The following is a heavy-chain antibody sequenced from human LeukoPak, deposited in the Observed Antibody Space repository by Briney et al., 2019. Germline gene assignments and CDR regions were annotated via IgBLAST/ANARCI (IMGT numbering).Heavy chain of an antibody. CDR1: GFTFSTYS. CDR3: ARWYSGSYPFDY. D-gene: IGHD1-26*01. Sequence: VKPGESLRLSCTASGFTFSTYSMNWVRQAPGKGLEWVSSISSGGSYIHSSDSVKGRFTISRDNARNSLYLQMNSLRAEDTALYYCARWYSGSYPFDYWGQGTLVTVSS. CDR2: ISSGGSYI. V-gene: IGHV3-21*04. J-gene: IGHJ4*02.